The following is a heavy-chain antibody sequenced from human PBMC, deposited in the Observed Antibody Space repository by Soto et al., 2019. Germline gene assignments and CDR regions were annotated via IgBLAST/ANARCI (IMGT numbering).Heavy chain of an antibody. J-gene: IGHJ6*02. CDR2: IIPIVGTA. CDR1: GGTFSSYA. V-gene: IGHV1-69*06. Sequence: RASVKVSCKASGGTFSSYAISWVRQAPGQGLEWMGGIIPIVGTANYAQKFQGRVTITADKSTSTAYMELSSLRSEDTAVYYCALSFDFWSGSYYYGMDAWGQGTTV. D-gene: IGHD3-3*01. CDR3: ALSFDFWSGSYYYGMDA.